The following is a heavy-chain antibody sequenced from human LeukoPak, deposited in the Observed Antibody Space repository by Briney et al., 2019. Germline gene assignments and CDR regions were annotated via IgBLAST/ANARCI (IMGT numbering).Heavy chain of an antibody. J-gene: IGHJ1*01. CDR1: GFIFSSYA. CDR2: ISGIGDTT. CDR3: AKRVVVGATSPYSDFQH. V-gene: IGHV3-23*01. Sequence: GGSLRLTCAASGFIFSSYAMGWVRQAPGKGLEWVSAISGIGDTTHYADSVKGRFTISRDNSKNTLFLQMDSLRGEDTAVYYCAKRVVVGATSPYSDFQHWGQGTLVTASS. D-gene: IGHD1-26*01.